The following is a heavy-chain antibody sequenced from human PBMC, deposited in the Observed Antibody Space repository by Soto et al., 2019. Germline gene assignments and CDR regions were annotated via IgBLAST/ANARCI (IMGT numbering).Heavy chain of an antibody. CDR3: ARHDDSHSYYDGMDV. V-gene: IGHV1-69*12. CDR1: GGTFSSYA. D-gene: IGHD4-17*01. CDR2: IITIIGTA. Sequence: QVQLVQSGAEVKKPGSSVKVSCKASGGTFSSYAISWVRQAPGQGLEWMGGIITIIGTADYAQKFQGRVTITADESPCTDFIDLSSLRSEDTAGYSCARHDDSHSYYDGMDVWGQGTTVTVSS. J-gene: IGHJ6*02.